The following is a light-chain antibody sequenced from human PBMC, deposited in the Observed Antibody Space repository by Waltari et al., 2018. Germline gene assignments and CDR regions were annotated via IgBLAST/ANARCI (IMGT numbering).Light chain of an antibody. CDR1: QSVSKY. CDR3: QKYGTLPAT. CDR2: DAS. Sequence: EIVLTQSPGTLSLSPGERATLSCRASQSVSKYLAWYQQKPGQAPRLLIYDASTRATGLPDRFSGSGWGTDFSLTISRLEPEDFAVYYCQKYGTLPATFGQGTKVQMK. V-gene: IGKV3-20*01. J-gene: IGKJ1*01.